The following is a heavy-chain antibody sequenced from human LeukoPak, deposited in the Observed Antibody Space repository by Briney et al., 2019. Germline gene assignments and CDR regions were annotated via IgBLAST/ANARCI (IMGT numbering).Heavy chain of an antibody. CDR2: ISSSSSYI. CDR1: GFTFSSYW. D-gene: IGHD2/OR15-2a*01. Sequence: GGSLRLSCAASGFTFSSYWMGWVRQAPGKGLEWVSSISSSSSYIYYADSVKGRFTISRDNAKNSLYLQMNSLRAEDTAVYYCARDGDGFYYYYYYYMDVWGKGTTVTVSS. V-gene: IGHV3-21*01. CDR3: ARDGDGFYYYYYYYMDV. J-gene: IGHJ6*03.